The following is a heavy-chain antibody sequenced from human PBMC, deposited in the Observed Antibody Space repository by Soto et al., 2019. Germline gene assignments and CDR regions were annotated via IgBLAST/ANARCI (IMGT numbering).Heavy chain of an antibody. Sequence: QVQLQESGPGLVKPSETLSLTCTVSGGPISSYYWSWIRQPPGKGLEWIGYIYYSGSTNYNPSLKSRVTISVDTSKNQFSLKLSSVTAADTAVYYCARGRWGSSSWYPDYYYYYGMDVWGQGTTVTVSS. V-gene: IGHV4-59*01. J-gene: IGHJ6*02. CDR3: ARGRWGSSSWYPDYYYYYGMDV. D-gene: IGHD6-13*01. CDR2: IYYSGST. CDR1: GGPISSYY.